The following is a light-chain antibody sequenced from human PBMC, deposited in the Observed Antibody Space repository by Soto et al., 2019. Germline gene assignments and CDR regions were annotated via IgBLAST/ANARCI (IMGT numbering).Light chain of an antibody. CDR2: NVY. CDR1: SSDVGAYNF. CDR3: SAYTVSRTYV. Sequence: QSALTQPASVSGSPGQSITISCTGTSSDVGAYNFVSWHQQYPGKAPKLMIYNVYDRPSGVSYRFSGSKSGNTASLTISGLQGEDEADYYCSAYTVSRTYVFGTGTKVT. V-gene: IGLV2-14*03. J-gene: IGLJ1*01.